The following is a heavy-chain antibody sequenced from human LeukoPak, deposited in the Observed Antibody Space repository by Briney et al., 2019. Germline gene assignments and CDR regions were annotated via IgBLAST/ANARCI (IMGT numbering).Heavy chain of an antibody. CDR2: ISSSGSTI. CDR3: ARARYQYYFDY. Sequence: GGSLRLSCAASGFTFSDYYMSWIRQAPGKGLEWVSYISSSGSTIYYADSVKGRFTISRDNAKNSLHLQMNSLRAEDTAVYYCARARYQYYFDYWGQGTLVTVSS. V-gene: IGHV3-11*01. J-gene: IGHJ4*02. D-gene: IGHD2-2*01. CDR1: GFTFSDYY.